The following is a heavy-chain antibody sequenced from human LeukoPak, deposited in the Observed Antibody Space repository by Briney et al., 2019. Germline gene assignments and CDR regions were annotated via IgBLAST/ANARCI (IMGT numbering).Heavy chain of an antibody. CDR2: INHNGNVN. CDR3: ARDLGYCTNGACHTRFDY. V-gene: IGHV3-7*03. J-gene: IGHJ4*02. Sequence: GGSLRLSCAASGFTFSSYWMNWARQAPGKGLEWVARINHNGNVNYYVDSVKGRFTISRDNAKNSLYLQMSNLRAEDTAVYFCARDLGYCTNGACHTRFDYWGQGTLVTVSS. D-gene: IGHD2-8*01. CDR1: GFTFSSYW.